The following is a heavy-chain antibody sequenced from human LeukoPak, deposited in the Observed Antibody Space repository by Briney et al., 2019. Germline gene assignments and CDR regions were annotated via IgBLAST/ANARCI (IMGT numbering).Heavy chain of an antibody. V-gene: IGHV1-24*01. J-gene: IGHJ6*03. Sequence: ASVKVSCKVSGYTLTELSMHWVRQAPGKGLEWMGSFDPEDGETIYAQKFQGRVTMTEDTSTDTAYMELSSLRAEDTAVYYCARGGLHNYYYMDVWGKGTTVTVSS. D-gene: IGHD2-15*01. CDR2: FDPEDGET. CDR3: ARGGLHNYYYMDV. CDR1: GYTLTELS.